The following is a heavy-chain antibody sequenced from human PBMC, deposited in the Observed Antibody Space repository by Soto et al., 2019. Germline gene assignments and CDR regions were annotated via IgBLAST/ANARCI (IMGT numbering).Heavy chain of an antibody. CDR1: GYTFTSYG. V-gene: IGHV1-18*01. CDR3: ARARFLEWLLGYYYYGMDV. Sequence: AAVKVSCKASGYTFTSYGISWVRQAPGQGLEWMGWISAYNGNTNYAQKLQGRVTMTTDTSTSTAHMELRSLRSDDTAVYYCARARFLEWLLGYYYYGMDVWGQGTTVTVSS. J-gene: IGHJ6*02. D-gene: IGHD3-3*01. CDR2: ISAYNGNT.